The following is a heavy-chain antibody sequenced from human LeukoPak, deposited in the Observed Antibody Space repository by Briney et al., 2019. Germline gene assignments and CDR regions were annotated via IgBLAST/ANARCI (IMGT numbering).Heavy chain of an antibody. J-gene: IGHJ4*02. CDR3: AISRYSGTSLDY. CDR2: INSDGGTT. Sequence: GALRLSCGASGFTFSRYWMPWVRQAPGKGLVWVSRINSDGGTTTYADSVKGRFTISRDNAKSTLYLQMNSLRIEDTAVYYCAISRYSGTSLDYWGQGSLVTVPS. CDR1: GFTFSRYW. D-gene: IGHD1-26*01. V-gene: IGHV3-74*01.